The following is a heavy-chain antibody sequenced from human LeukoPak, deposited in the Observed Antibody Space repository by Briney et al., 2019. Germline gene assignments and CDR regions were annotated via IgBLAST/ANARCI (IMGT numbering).Heavy chain of an antibody. CDR2: IIPIFGTA. V-gene: IGHV1-69*05. J-gene: IGHJ4*02. CDR1: GGTFSSYA. D-gene: IGHD2-2*02. CDR3: ARGYCSSTSCYRGYYFDY. Sequence: ASVKVSCKASGGTFSSYAISWVRQAPGQGLEWMGGIIPIFGTANYAQKFQGRVTITTDESTSTAYMELSSLRSEDTAVYYCARGYCSSTSCYRGYYFDYWGQGTLVTVSS.